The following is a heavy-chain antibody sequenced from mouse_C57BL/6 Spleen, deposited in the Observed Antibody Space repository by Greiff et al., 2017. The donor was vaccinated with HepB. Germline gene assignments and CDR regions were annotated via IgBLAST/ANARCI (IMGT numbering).Heavy chain of an antibody. CDR2: IHPNSGST. CDR3: ARFGYLSRMDY. CDR1: GYTFTSYW. V-gene: IGHV1-64*01. Sequence: VQLQQPGAELVKPGASVKLSCKASGYTFTSYWMHWVKQRPGQGLEWIGMIHPNSGSTNYNEKFKSKATLTVDKSSSTAYMQLSSLTSEDSAVYYCARFGYLSRMDYWGQGTSVTVSS. D-gene: IGHD2-14*01. J-gene: IGHJ4*01.